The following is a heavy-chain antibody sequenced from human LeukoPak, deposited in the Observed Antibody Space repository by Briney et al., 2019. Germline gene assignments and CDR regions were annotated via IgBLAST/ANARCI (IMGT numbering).Heavy chain of an antibody. J-gene: IGHJ4*02. CDR2: IYASGRT. Sequence: SETLSLTCTVSGGSISSYYWSWIRQPAGKGLEWIGRIYASGRTDYNPSLKSRVTISVDKSKNQFSLRLSSVTAADTAVYYCARDRGRIVAAGAFDYWGQGALVTVSS. D-gene: IGHD6-13*01. CDR1: GGSISSYY. CDR3: ARDRGRIVAAGAFDY. V-gene: IGHV4-4*07.